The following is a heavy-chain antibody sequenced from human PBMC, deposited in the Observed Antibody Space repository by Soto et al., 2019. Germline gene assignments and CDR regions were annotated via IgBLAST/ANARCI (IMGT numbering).Heavy chain of an antibody. J-gene: IGHJ3*02. Sequence: PSETLSLTCTVSGGSISSYYWSWIRQPPGKGLEWIGYIYYSGSTNYNPSLKSRVTISVDTSNNQFSLKLSSVTAADTAVYYCARDLYDSSGYYFGGWGAFDIWGQGTMVTVSS. V-gene: IGHV4-59*08. D-gene: IGHD3-22*01. CDR3: ARDLYDSSGYYFGGWGAFDI. CDR1: GGSISSYY. CDR2: IYYSGST.